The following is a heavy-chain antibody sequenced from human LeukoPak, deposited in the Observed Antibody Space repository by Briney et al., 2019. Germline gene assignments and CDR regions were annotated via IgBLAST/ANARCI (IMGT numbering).Heavy chain of an antibody. Sequence: ASVKVSCKASGYTFTGNYIHWVRHAPGQGLEWMGWINPNSGGTNFAQRFQGRVTMTRDTSITTAYMDLTRLTSDYTAVYYCARGDRSSSVLEDAFDLWGQGTMVTVSS. J-gene: IGHJ3*01. V-gene: IGHV1-2*02. CDR1: GYTFTGNY. CDR2: INPNSGGT. CDR3: ARGDRSSSVLEDAFDL. D-gene: IGHD6-6*01.